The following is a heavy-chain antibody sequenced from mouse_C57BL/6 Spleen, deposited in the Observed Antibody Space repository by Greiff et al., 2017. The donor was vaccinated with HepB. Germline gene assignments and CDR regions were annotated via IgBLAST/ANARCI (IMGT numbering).Heavy chain of an antibody. CDR3: ARGGNYDFYYYAMDY. J-gene: IGHJ4*01. CDR2: IWSGGST. V-gene: IGHV2-2*01. Sequence: ESGPGLVQPSQSLSITCTVSGFSLTSYGVHWVRRSPGKGLEWLGVIWSGGSTDYNAAFISRLSISKDNSKSQVFFKMNSLQADDTAIYYCARGGNYDFYYYAMDYWGQGTSVTVSS. CDR1: GFSLTSYG. D-gene: IGHD2-1*01.